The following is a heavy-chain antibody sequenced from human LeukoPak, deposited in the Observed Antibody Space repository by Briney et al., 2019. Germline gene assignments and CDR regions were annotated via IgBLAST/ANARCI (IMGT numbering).Heavy chain of an antibody. Sequence: SVKVSCKASGGRFSYYALTWVRQAPGQGFEWMGGIIPIFGTTNYAQKFQGRVTFTADESTTTAYMELSSLRFEETAVYYCGRGPLKQQLVKPDPDYYYYMDVWGNGTTVTVSS. CDR3: GRGPLKQQLVKPDPDYYYYMDV. D-gene: IGHD6-13*01. CDR1: GGRFSYYA. CDR2: IIPIFGTT. V-gene: IGHV1-69*01. J-gene: IGHJ6*03.